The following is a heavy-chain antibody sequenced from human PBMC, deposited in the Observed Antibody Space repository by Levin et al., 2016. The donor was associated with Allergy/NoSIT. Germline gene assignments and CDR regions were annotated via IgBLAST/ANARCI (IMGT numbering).Heavy chain of an antibody. J-gene: IGHJ4*02. CDR1: GFTFNSYV. V-gene: IGHV3-30-3*01. Sequence: GGSLRLSCVASGFTFNSYVFHWVRQAPGKGLEWVAVVSYDGSNNYYADSVKGRFTISRDISKNTVFLQMNSLRPEDTAVYYCARSGGYDPLDYWGQGTLVTVSS. CDR2: VSYDGSNN. CDR3: ARSGGYDPLDY. D-gene: IGHD5-12*01.